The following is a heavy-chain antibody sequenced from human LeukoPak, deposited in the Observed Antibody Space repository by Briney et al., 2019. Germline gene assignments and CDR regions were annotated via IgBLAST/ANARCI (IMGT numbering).Heavy chain of an antibody. CDR1: GGSISSGGYS. V-gene: IGHV4-30-2*01. D-gene: IGHD6-13*01. CDR3: ARLVAATGNFDY. Sequence: PSQTLSLTCAVSGGSISSGGYSWSWIRQPPGKGLEWIGYIYHSGSTYYNPSLKSRVTISVDRSKNQFSLKLSSVTAAGTAVYYCARLVAATGNFDYWGQGTLVTVSS. CDR2: IYHSGST. J-gene: IGHJ4*02.